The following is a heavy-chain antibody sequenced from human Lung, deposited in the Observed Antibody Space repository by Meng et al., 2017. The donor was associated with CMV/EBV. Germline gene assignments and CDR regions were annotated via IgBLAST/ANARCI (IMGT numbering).Heavy chain of an antibody. V-gene: IGHV3-30*02. CDR3: AKDDPVLHQ. Sequence: VGLGGSGGGLVQPGGSPRLSGAASGFTFTSYGMHWVRQAPGKGLEWVAFIRYDESDKYYGESVKGRFTISRDTSRNTLDLQMNSLRPEDTGVYYCAKDDPVLHQWGQGTLVTVSS. CDR2: IRYDESDK. CDR1: GFTFTSYG. J-gene: IGHJ4*02.